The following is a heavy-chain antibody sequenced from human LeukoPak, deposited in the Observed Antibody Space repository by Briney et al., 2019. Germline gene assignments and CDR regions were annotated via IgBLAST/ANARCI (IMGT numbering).Heavy chain of an antibody. CDR1: GFTFSNAW. D-gene: IGHD3-10*01. V-gene: IGHV3-15*01. CDR2: IKSRTSGGTR. Sequence: GGSLRLSCATSGFTFSNAWMNWVRQGPGKGLEWVGRIKSRTSGGTRDYAAPVKGRFTISRDDSKNMVYLQMDSLKTEDAAVYYCTIWFGEPPYAFDIWGQGTKVTVSS. CDR3: TIWFGEPPYAFDI. J-gene: IGHJ3*02.